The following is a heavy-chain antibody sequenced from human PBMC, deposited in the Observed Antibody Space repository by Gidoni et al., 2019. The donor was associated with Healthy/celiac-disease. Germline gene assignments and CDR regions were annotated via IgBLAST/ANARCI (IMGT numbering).Heavy chain of an antibody. CDR2: INHSGST. CDR1: GGSFSGYY. J-gene: IGHJ4*02. CDR3: ARAPTAAGNHYFDY. Sequence: QVQLQQWGAGLLKPSETLSLTCDVYGGSFSGYYWSWIRQPPGKGLEWIGEINHSGSTNYNPSLKSRVTISVDTSKNQFSLKLSSVTAADTAVYYCARAPTAAGNHYFDYWGQGTLVTVSS. V-gene: IGHV4-34*01. D-gene: IGHD6-13*01.